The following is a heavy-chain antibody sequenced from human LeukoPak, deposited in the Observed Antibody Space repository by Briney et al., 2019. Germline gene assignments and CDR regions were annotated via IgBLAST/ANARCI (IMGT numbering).Heavy chain of an antibody. J-gene: IGHJ4*02. CDR2: IYSGGST. CDR1: GFTVSSNY. D-gene: IGHD2-2*01. V-gene: IGHV3-53*04. Sequence: PGGSLRLPCAASGFTVSSNYMSWVRQAPGKGLEWVSVIYSGGSTYYADSVKGRFTISRHNSKDTLYLQMNSLRAEDTAVYYCARTCPSCSMGFDYWRQGTLVTVSP. CDR3: ARTCPSCSMGFDY.